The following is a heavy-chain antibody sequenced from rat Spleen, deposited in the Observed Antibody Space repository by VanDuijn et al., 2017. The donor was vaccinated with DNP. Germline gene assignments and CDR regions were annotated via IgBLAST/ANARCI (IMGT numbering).Heavy chain of an antibody. CDR2: ITHIDGNT. CDR1: GFIFSNYW. Sequence: EVQLVESGGGPVQPGRSLKLSCVASGFIFSNYWMTWIRQAPGKGLEWVATITHIDGNTYYPDSVKGRFSLSRDNAKSTLYLQMNSLRSEDTATYHCTRERRITVATTDYFDYWGQGVMVTVSS. V-gene: IGHV5-31*01. CDR3: TRERRITVATTDYFDY. D-gene: IGHD1-3*01. J-gene: IGHJ2*01.